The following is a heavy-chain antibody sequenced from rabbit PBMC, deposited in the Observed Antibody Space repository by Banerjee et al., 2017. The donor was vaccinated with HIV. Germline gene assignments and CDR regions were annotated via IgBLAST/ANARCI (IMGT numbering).Heavy chain of an antibody. CDR2: INTSSGNT. CDR1: GFSFSNKYV. V-gene: IGHV1S45*01. CDR3: ARDRAGIGYDYNL. D-gene: IGHD8-1*01. J-gene: IGHJ4*01. Sequence: QGQLEESGGDLVKPEGSLTLTCTASGFSFSNKYVMCWVRQAPGKGLEWIACINTSSGNTVYATWAKGRFTISRTSSTTVSLQMTSLTAADTATYFCARDRAGIGYDYNLWGPGTLVTVS.